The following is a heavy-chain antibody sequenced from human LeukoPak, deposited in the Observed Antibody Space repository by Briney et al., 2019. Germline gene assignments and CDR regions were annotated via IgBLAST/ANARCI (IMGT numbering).Heavy chain of an antibody. CDR2: ISSSGSTI. Sequence: GGSLRLSCAASGFTFSDYYMSWIRQAPGKGLEWVSYISSSGSTIYYADSVKGRFTISRDNAKNSLYLQMDSLRAEDTAVYYCARNSFDLASLWELPDYWGQGTLVTVSS. CDR3: ARNSFDLASLWELPDY. D-gene: IGHD1-26*01. V-gene: IGHV3-11*01. CDR1: GFTFSDYY. J-gene: IGHJ4*02.